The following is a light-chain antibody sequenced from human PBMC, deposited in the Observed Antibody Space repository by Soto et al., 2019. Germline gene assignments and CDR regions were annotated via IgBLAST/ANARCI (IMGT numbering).Light chain of an antibody. Sequence: AIQLTQSPSSLSASVGDRVNITCRASQGISSAVAWYQHKPGRAPRLLIYDASSLQSRVSSRFSGSGSGTDFTLTISSLQPEDFATYYCQQFQSYALTFGGGTKLEIK. V-gene: IGKV1-13*02. CDR3: QQFQSYALT. J-gene: IGKJ4*01. CDR1: QGISSA. CDR2: DAS.